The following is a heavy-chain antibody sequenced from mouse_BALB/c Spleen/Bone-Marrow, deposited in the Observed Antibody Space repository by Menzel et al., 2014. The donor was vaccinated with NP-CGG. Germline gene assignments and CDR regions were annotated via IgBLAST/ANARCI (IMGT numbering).Heavy chain of an antibody. CDR3: ARVWYFDY. J-gene: IGHJ2*03. CDR2: INSNGGST. CDR1: GFTFSSYG. Sequence: EVQGVESGGGLVRPGGSLKLSCAASGFTFSSYGMSWVRQTPDKRLELVATINSNGGSTYYPDSVKGRFTISRDNAKNTLYLQMSSLKSEDTAMYYCARVWYFDYWGQGTSLTVSS. V-gene: IGHV5-6-3*01.